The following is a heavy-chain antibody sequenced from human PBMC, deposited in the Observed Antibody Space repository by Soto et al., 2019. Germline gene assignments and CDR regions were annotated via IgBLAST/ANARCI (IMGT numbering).Heavy chain of an antibody. D-gene: IGHD1-26*01. CDR1: GFTFSSYA. CDR3: AKDSPYSGSYYDY. J-gene: IGHJ4*02. V-gene: IGHV3-30*04. CDR2: ISYDGSNK. Sequence: QVQLVESGGGVVQPGRSLRLSCAASGFTFSSYAMHWVRQAPGRGLEWVAVISYDGSNKYYADSVKGRFTISRDNSKNTLYLQMNSLRAEDTAVYYCAKDSPYSGSYYDYWGQGTLVTVSS.